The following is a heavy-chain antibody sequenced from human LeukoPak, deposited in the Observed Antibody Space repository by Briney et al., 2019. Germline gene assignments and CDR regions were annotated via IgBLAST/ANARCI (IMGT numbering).Heavy chain of an antibody. J-gene: IGHJ4*02. D-gene: IGHD1-26*01. V-gene: IGHV3-48*04. CDR3: ARAVGYSGYFDY. CDR1: GSTFSSYA. Sequence: PGGSLRLSCAASGSTFSSYAMSWVRQAPGKGLEWVSYISSSGSTIYYADSVKGRFTISRDNAKNSLYLQMNSLRAEDTAVYYCARAVGYSGYFDYWGQGTLVTVSS. CDR2: ISSSGSTI.